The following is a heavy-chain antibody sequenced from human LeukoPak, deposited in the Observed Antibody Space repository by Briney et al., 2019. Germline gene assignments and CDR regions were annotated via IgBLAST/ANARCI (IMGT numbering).Heavy chain of an antibody. Sequence: PSETLSLTCTVSGYSISSGYYWGWIRQPPGKGLEWIGSIYHSGSTYYNPSLKSRVTISVDTSKNQFSLKLSSVTAADTAVYYCARYCSSTSCYGPDYWGQGTLVTVSS. CDR3: ARYCSSTSCYGPDY. CDR1: GYSISSGYY. CDR2: IYHSGST. D-gene: IGHD2-2*01. J-gene: IGHJ4*02. V-gene: IGHV4-38-2*02.